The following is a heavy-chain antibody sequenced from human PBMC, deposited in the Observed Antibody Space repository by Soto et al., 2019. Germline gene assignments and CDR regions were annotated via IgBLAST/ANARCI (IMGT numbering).Heavy chain of an antibody. CDR2: MNPNSGNT. Sequence: ASVKVSCKASGYTFTSYDINWVRQATGQGLEWMGWMNPNSGNTGYAQKFQGRVTMTRNTSISTAYMELSSLRSEDTAVYYCARGERPRKPRGFDIWGQGTMVTVS. V-gene: IGHV1-8*01. J-gene: IGHJ3*02. CDR3: ARGERPRKPRGFDI. CDR1: GYTFTSYD.